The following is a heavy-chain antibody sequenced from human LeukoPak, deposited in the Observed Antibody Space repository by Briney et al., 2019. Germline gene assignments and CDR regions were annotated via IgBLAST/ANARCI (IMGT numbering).Heavy chain of an antibody. V-gene: IGHV1-69*05. D-gene: IGHD3-22*01. CDR1: GGTFSSYA. CDR2: IIPIFGTA. J-gene: IGHJ4*02. CDR3: AREVGGAYYYDSSGYYYFDY. Sequence: GASVKVSCKASGGTFSSYAISWVRQAPGQGLEWMGRIIPIFGTANYAQKFQGRVTITTDESTSTAYMELSSLRSEDTAVYYCAREVGGAYYYDSSGYYYFDYWGQGTLVTVSS.